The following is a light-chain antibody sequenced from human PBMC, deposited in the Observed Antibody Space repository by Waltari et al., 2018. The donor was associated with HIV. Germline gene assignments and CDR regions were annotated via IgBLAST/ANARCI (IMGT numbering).Light chain of an antibody. Sequence: EIVMTQSPATLSVSPGERATLSCRASQSVSSNLAWYRQKPGQAPRLLIYSASTRATGIPARFSGSGSGTEFTLTISSLQSEDFAVYYCQQYNNWPLTFGQGTKVEIE. J-gene: IGKJ1*01. CDR3: QQYNNWPLT. CDR1: QSVSSN. CDR2: SAS. V-gene: IGKV3-15*01.